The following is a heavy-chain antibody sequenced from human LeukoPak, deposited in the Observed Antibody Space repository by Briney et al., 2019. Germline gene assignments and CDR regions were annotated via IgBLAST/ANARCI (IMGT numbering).Heavy chain of an antibody. Sequence: GGSLRLSCAAAGFTFSSYAMSWVRQAPGKGLECVSAISGSGGSTYYADSVKGRFTISRDNSKNTLYLQMNSLRAEDTAVYYCAKQARYSSSWYMDYWGQGTLVTVSS. CDR3: AKQARYSSSWYMDY. D-gene: IGHD6-13*01. V-gene: IGHV3-23*01. CDR1: GFTFSSYA. CDR2: ISGSGGST. J-gene: IGHJ4*02.